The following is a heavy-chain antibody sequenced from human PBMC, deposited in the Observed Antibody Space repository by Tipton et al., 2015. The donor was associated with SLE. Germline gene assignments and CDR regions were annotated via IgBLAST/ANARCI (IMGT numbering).Heavy chain of an antibody. D-gene: IGHD3-3*01. CDR3: ARVGDFWSGYYYYYMDV. V-gene: IGHV1-18*01. CDR2: ISAYNGNT. J-gene: IGHJ6*03. CDR1: GYTFTSYG. Sequence: QSGAEVKKPGASVKVSCKASGYTFTSYGIIWVRQAPGQGLEWMGWISAYNGNTNYAQKLQDRVTMTTDTSTSTAYMELRSLRSDDTAVYYCARVGDFWSGYYYYYMDVWGKGTTVTVSS.